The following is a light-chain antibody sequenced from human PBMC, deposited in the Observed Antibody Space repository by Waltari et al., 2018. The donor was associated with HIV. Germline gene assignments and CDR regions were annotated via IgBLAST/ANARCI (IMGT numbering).Light chain of an antibody. V-gene: IGLV2-11*01. J-gene: IGLJ1*01. Sequence: QSALTQPRSVSGSPGQYVTISCTGTSSAVGGDNYVSWYQQHPDKAPKLIIYDVSKRPSGFPDRFSGSKSGNTASLTISGLQAEDEADYYCCSYAGSRTLYLFGTGTKVAVL. CDR2: DVS. CDR3: CSYAGSRTLYL. CDR1: SSAVGGDNY.